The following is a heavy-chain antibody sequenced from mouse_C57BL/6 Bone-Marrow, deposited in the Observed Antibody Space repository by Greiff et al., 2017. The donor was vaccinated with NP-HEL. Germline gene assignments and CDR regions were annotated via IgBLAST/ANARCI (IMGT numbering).Heavy chain of an antibody. Sequence: EVQLVESGGGLVQPGGSLKLSCAASGFTFSDYYMYWVRQTPEKRLEWVAYISNGGGSTYYPDTVKGRFTISRDNAKNTLYLQMSRLKSEDTAMYYCASFYRFAYWGQGTLVTVSA. CDR1: GFTFSDYY. CDR3: ASFYRFAY. V-gene: IGHV5-12*01. CDR2: ISNGGGST. J-gene: IGHJ3*01.